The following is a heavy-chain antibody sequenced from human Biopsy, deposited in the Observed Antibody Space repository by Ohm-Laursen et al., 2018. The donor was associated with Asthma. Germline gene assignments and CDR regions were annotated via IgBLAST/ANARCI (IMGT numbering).Heavy chain of an antibody. CDR3: ARGLDYSGRSGFDY. CDR2: MSYDGSIK. D-gene: IGHD3-10*01. V-gene: IGHV3-33*05. J-gene: IGHJ4*02. Sequence: SLRLSCAASGFTFSSYGMGWVRQAPGKGLEWVALMSYDGSIKDYADSVRGRFTISRDNSMNTLYLHMNSLRVEDTAVYYCARGLDYSGRSGFDYWGQGTLVTVSS. CDR1: GFTFSSYG.